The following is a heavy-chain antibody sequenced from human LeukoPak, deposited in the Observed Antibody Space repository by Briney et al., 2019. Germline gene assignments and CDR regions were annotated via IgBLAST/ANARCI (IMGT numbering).Heavy chain of an antibody. V-gene: IGHV4-59*01. Sequence: SETLSLTFTVSGGSISSYYWSWIRQPPGKGLEWIGYIYYSGSTNYNPSLKSRVTISVDTSKNQFSLKLSSVTAADTAVYYCATRDRHPSVVDYYYGMDVWGQGTTVTVSS. CDR1: GGSISSYY. CDR2: IYYSGST. J-gene: IGHJ6*02. CDR3: ATRDRHPSVVDYYYGMDV. D-gene: IGHD5-24*01.